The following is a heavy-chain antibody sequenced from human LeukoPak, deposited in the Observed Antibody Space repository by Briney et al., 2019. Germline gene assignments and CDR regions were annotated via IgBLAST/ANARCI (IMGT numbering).Heavy chain of an antibody. V-gene: IGHV4-59*08. Sequence: SETLSLTYTVSGGSISSYYWSWIRQPPGKGLEWIGYIYYSGSTNYNPSLKSRVTISVDTSKNQFSLKLSSVTAADTAVYYCARLRQAESSGWYGFDYWGQGTLVTVSS. D-gene: IGHD6-19*01. J-gene: IGHJ4*02. CDR1: GGSISSYY. CDR2: IYYSGST. CDR3: ARLRQAESSGWYGFDY.